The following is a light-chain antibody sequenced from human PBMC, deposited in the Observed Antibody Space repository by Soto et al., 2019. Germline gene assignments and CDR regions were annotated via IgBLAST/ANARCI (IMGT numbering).Light chain of an antibody. V-gene: IGKV1-5*01. CDR2: DVS. CDR1: QSISKW. J-gene: IGKJ2*01. CDR3: QQYNYYST. Sequence: DIQMTQSPSTLSSSVGDRVTITCRASQSISKWLAWYQQKPGKAPKLLIYDVSSLQSGVPSRFSGSGSGTEFNLTISTLQPDDFATYYCQQYNYYSTFGQGTKLETK.